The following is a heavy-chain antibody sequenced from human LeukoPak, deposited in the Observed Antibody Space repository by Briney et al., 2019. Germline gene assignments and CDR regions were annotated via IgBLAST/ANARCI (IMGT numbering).Heavy chain of an antibody. Sequence: SETLSLTCTVSGGSISSYYWTWIRQPAGKGLEWIGRIYSSGSTNYNPSLKSRVTMSVDTSKNQFSLKLNSVTAADTAVYYCARDLGFWSGPDYWGQGTLVTVSS. D-gene: IGHD3-3*01. J-gene: IGHJ4*02. CDR3: ARDLGFWSGPDY. CDR1: GGSISSYY. V-gene: IGHV4-4*07. CDR2: IYSSGST.